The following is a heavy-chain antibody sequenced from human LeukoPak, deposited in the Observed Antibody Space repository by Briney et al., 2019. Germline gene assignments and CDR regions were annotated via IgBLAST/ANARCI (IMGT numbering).Heavy chain of an antibody. V-gene: IGHV3-21*01. CDR3: ARAYGARYYYYGMDV. J-gene: IGHJ6*02. CDR1: GFTFSSDS. D-gene: IGHD4/OR15-4a*01. Sequence: PGGSLRLSCAASGFTFSSDSMNWVRQARGKGREWVSSISSSSSYIYYADSVKGRFTISRDNAKNSLYLQMNSLRAEDTAVYYCARAYGARYYYYGMDVWGQGTTVTVSS. CDR2: ISSSSSYI.